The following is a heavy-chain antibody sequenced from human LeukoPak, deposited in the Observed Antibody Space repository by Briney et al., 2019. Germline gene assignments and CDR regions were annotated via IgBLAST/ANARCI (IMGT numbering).Heavy chain of an antibody. CDR1: GFTFSSYA. CDR3: ARVIDYSNYPFDY. Sequence: GGSLRLSCAASGFTFSSYAMHWVRQAPGKGLVWVSRINTDGSSTSYADSVKGRYTISRDNAKNTLYLQMNSLRAEDTAAYYCARVIDYSNYPFDYWGQGTLVTVSS. J-gene: IGHJ4*02. D-gene: IGHD4-11*01. CDR2: INTDGSST. V-gene: IGHV3-74*01.